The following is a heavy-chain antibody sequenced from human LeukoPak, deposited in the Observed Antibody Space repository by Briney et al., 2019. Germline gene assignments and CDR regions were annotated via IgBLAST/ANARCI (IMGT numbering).Heavy chain of an antibody. V-gene: IGHV4-39*07. CDR3: ARSPRIPRLGIRLDDY. J-gene: IGHJ4*02. D-gene: IGHD1-14*01. CDR2: INHSGST. CDR1: GGSISSGGYY. Sequence: SETLSLTCTVSGGSISSGGYYWSWIRQPPGKGLEWIGEINHSGSTNYNPSLKSRVTISVDTSKNQFSLKLSSVTAADTAVYYCARSPRIPRLGIRLDDYWGQGTLVTVSS.